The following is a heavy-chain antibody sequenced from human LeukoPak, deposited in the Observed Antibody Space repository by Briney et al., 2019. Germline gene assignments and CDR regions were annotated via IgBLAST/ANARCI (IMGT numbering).Heavy chain of an antibody. V-gene: IGHV4-59*01. Sequence: PSETLSLTCTVSGGSISSYYWSWIRQPPGKGLEWIGYIYYSGSTNYNPSLKSRVTIPVDTSKNQFSLKLSSVTAADTAVYYCARGVYIAAAQYGYWGQGTLVTVSS. CDR2: IYYSGST. J-gene: IGHJ4*02. CDR3: ARGVYIAAAQYGY. CDR1: GGSISSYY. D-gene: IGHD6-13*01.